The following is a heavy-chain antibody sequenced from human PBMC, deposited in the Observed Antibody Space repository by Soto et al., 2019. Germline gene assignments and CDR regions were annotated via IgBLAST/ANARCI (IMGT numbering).Heavy chain of an antibody. Sequence: PSDTLPLPCSVSGSSISPYYWSWIPQPAGKGLEWIGRIYASGSTNYNPSLKSRVTMSVATSKNQFSLKLASVTAADTATYYCARGGMVIIPTATAFDYWGQGTLVTAP. V-gene: IGHV4-4*07. CDR3: ARGGMVIIPTATAFDY. J-gene: IGHJ4*02. CDR1: GSSISPYY. D-gene: IGHD1-1*01. CDR2: IYASGST.